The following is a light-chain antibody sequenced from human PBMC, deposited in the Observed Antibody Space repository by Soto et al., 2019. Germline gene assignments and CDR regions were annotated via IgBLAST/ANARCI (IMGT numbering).Light chain of an antibody. CDR1: QTISSL. CDR2: KVS. Sequence: DIQMTQSPSTLSASIGDRITITCRASQTISSLLAWYQQKPGKAPKLLIYKVSTLETGVPSRFSGSGSGTEFTLPISSLQPDDFATYYCQQYTSHSPYTFGQGTRLEI. J-gene: IGKJ2*01. CDR3: QQYTSHSPYT. V-gene: IGKV1-5*03.